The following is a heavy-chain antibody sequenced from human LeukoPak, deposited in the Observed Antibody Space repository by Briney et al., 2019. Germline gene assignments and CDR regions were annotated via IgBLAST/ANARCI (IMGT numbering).Heavy chain of an antibody. CDR3: ARADIVATVCDY. CDR1: GGSISSGGYS. D-gene: IGHD5-12*01. CDR2: IYHSGST. Sequence: SQTLSLTCAVSGGSISSGGYSWSWIRQPPGKGLEWTGYIYHSGSTYYNPSLKSRVTISVDRSKNQFSLKLSSVTAADTAVYYCARADIVATVCDYWGQGTLVTVSS. J-gene: IGHJ4*02. V-gene: IGHV4-30-2*01.